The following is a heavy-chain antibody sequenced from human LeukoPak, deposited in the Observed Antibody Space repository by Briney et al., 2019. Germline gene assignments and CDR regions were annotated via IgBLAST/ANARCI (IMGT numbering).Heavy chain of an antibody. Sequence: ASVKVSCKASSYTFTRYGISWVRQAPGQGLEWMGWISAYNGNTNYAQNLQGRFTMTTDTSTSTAYMELRSLRSDDTAFYYCARRTYSSSSSLFDYWGQGTLVTVSS. D-gene: IGHD6-6*01. CDR3: ARRTYSSSSSLFDY. CDR2: ISAYNGNT. V-gene: IGHV1-18*01. CDR1: SYTFTRYG. J-gene: IGHJ4*02.